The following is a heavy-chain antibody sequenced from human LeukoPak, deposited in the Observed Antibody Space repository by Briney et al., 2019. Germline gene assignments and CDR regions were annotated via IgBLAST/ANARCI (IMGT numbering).Heavy chain of an antibody. CDR2: INSDGVTT. CDR1: GFTFSSYW. V-gene: IGHV3-74*01. CDR3: ARFKGTV. J-gene: IGHJ4*02. Sequence: PGGSLRLSCAASGFTFSSYWMHWVRQAPGKGLVWVSRINSDGVTTNYADSVKGRFTISRDNAKNALYLQMNSLRADDTAVYYCARFKGTVWGQGTLVTVSS. D-gene: IGHD4-11*01.